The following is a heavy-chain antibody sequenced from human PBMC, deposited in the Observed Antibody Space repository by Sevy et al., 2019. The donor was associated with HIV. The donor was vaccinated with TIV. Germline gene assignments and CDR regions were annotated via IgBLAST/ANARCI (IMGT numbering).Heavy chain of an antibody. CDR1: DGSISSSSYY. D-gene: IGHD2-21*02. CDR3: ARHWLVTKTYNWFDP. CDR2: IYYSGST. Sequence: SETLSLTCTVSDGSISSSSYYWGWIRQPPGKGLEWIGCIYYSGSTYYNPSLKSRVTISVDTSKNQFSLKLSSVTAADTAVYYCARHWLVTKTYNWFDPWGQGTLVTVSS. J-gene: IGHJ5*02. V-gene: IGHV4-39*01.